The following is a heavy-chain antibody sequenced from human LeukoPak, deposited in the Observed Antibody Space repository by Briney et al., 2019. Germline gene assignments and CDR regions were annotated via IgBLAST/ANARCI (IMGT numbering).Heavy chain of an antibody. Sequence: SVKVSCKASGGTFNTYTITWVRQAPGQGLEWMGGIIPLFGTANFAQKFQGRVTLTTDESTSTAYMELSSLISEDTAIYYCARVDRYHFYLDVWGKGTTVTVSS. CDR1: GGTFNTYT. CDR2: IIPLFGTA. CDR3: ARVDRYHFYLDV. V-gene: IGHV1-69*05. J-gene: IGHJ6*03.